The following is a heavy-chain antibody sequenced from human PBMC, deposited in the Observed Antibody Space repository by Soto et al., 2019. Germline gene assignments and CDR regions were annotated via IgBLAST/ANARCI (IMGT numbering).Heavy chain of an antibody. CDR1: GYTFTSYA. D-gene: IGHD3-22*01. Sequence: QVQLVQSGAEEKKPGASVKVSCKASGYTFTSYAMHWVRQAPGQRLEWMGWINAGNGNTKYSQKFQGRVTITRDTSXXTXYXXLRSMRSEDTAVYYCARVVGYYDSSGHEPIAAFDIWGQGTMVTVSS. J-gene: IGHJ3*02. CDR3: ARVVGYYDSSGHEPIAAFDI. V-gene: IGHV1-3*05. CDR2: INAGNGNT.